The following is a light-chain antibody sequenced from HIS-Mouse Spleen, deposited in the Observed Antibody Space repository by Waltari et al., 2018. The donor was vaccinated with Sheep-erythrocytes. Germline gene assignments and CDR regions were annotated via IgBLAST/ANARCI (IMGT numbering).Light chain of an antibody. CDR2: EVS. Sequence: QSALTQPASVSGSPGQSITISCTGTSSDVGGYNHVPWYQQHPGKAPKLMIYEVSNRPSGVSNRFSGSKSGNTASMTISGLQAEDEADYYCSSYTSSSTGVFGGGTKLTVL. V-gene: IGLV2-14*01. J-gene: IGLJ2*01. CDR3: SSYTSSSTGV. CDR1: SSDVGGYNH.